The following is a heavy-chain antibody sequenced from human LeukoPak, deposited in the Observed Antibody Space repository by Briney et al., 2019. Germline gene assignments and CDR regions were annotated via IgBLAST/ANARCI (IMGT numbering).Heavy chain of an antibody. CDR1: GFTFSNAW. V-gene: IGHV3-15*05. J-gene: IGHJ6*02. D-gene: IGHD2-2*01. CDR3: TTDSYCSTTTCYASSNYYYGLDA. CDR2: IYRNADGGTT. Sequence: GGSLRLSCAASGFTFSNAWMTWVRQVPGKGLEWVGRIYRNADGGTTDYAAPVKGRFTISRDDSKNTLYLQMNSLKTEDTAVYYCTTDSYCSTTTCYASSNYYYGLDAWGQGTSVTVSS.